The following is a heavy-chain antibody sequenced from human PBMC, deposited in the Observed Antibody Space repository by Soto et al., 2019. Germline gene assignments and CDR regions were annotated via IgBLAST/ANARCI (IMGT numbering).Heavy chain of an antibody. D-gene: IGHD3-22*01. CDR1: GYNFISSE. J-gene: IGHJ4*02. CDR3: ASSYYYDSSGSSPY. Sequence: ASVKVSCKSCGYNFISSEISWVRQAPGQGLELMGWMNPHTGETDATRKFQGRLTMTRNISINTAYLELSSLTSEETDGYYCASSYYYDSSGSSPYWGQGTLVTVSS. V-gene: IGHV1-8*02. CDR2: MNPHTGET.